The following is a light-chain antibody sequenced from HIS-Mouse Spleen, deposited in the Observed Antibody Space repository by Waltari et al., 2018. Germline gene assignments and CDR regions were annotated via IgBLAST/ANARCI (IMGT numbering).Light chain of an antibody. Sequence: QSALTQPAPVSGSPGQSITISCTGTSSDGGSYNLVSWYQQHPGKAPKLMIYEGSKRPSGVSNRFSGSKSGNTASLTISGLQAEDEADYYCCSYAGSSTLVFGGGTKLTVL. CDR3: CSYAGSSTLV. CDR1: SSDGGSYNL. V-gene: IGLV2-23*01. J-gene: IGLJ3*02. CDR2: EGS.